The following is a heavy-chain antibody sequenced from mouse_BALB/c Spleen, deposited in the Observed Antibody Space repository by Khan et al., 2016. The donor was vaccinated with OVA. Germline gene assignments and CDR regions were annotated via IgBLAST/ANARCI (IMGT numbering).Heavy chain of an antibody. CDR1: GYSFTTYY. CDR2: IDPFNDDT. D-gene: IGHD1-1*01. CDR3: ARHGSRSWFAY. Sequence: EVQLQQSGPELMKPGASVKISCKASGYSFTTYYIHWVKQSHGKSLEWIGYIDPFNDDTNYNQKFKGKATLTVDKSSSTAYMHLSSLTSEDSAVYYCARHGSRSWFAYWGQGTLVTVSA. V-gene: IGHV1S135*01. J-gene: IGHJ3*01.